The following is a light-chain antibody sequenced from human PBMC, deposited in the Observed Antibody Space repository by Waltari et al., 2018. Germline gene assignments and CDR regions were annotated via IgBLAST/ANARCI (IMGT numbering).Light chain of an antibody. V-gene: IGLV2-11*01. CDR1: SSDVGGYDY. CDR3: CSYAGTYTLV. J-gene: IGLJ2*01. Sequence: QSALTQPRSVSGSPGQSVTISCTGTSSDVGGYDYVSWYQQYPGKAPKLIIYDFTKRPSGVPDRFSGSKSGNTASLTISGLQAEDEADYAGCSYAGTYTLVFGGGTKLTVL. CDR2: DFT.